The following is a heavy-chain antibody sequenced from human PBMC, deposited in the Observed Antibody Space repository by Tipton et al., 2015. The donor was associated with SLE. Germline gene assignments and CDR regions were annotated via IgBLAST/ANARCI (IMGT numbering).Heavy chain of an antibody. CDR3: ARESRLLIASYYYHYMDV. CDR1: GGSINSHY. D-gene: IGHD3-9*01. Sequence: TLSLTCTVSGGSINSHYWSWIRQHPGKGLEWVGYSYDSGRNNYNTYLKSRVTILVDTSKNKCSLKMSSVTAADTAVYYCARESRLLIASYYYHYMDVWGKGATVTVPS. CDR2: SYDSGRN. V-gene: IGHV4-59*11. J-gene: IGHJ6*03.